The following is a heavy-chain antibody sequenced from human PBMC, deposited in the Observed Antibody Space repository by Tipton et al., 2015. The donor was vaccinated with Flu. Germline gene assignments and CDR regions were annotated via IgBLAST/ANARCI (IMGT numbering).Heavy chain of an antibody. D-gene: IGHD3-10*01. CDR1: GGSIRRYV. Sequence: LRLSCTVSGGSIRRYVWTWIRQPPGKGLEWLGYIYGNTGGTNYNPSLKGRVSMSVDTSKNQLSLKVTSVTAADTAIYYCAREGSARGLDFWGQGTLVTVSS. CDR3: AREGSARGLDF. CDR2: IYGNTGGT. V-gene: IGHV4-59*01. J-gene: IGHJ4*02.